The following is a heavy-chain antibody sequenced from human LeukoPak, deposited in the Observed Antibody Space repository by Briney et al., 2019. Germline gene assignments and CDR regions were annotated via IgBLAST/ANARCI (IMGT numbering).Heavy chain of an antibody. D-gene: IGHD2-15*01. CDR2: INPNSGGT. CDR3: AREVLGYCSGGSCYGIDY. J-gene: IGHJ4*02. V-gene: IGHV1-2*06. CDR1: GYTFTGYY. Sequence: ASVKVSCKASGYTFTGYYIHWVRQAPGQGLEWMGRINPNSGGTNYAQKFQGRVTMTRDTSISTAYMELSRLRSDDTAVYYCAREVLGYCSGGSCYGIDYWGQGTLVTVSS.